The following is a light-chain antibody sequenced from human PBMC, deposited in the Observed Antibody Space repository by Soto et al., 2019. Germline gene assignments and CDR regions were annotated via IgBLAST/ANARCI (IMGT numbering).Light chain of an antibody. V-gene: IGKV3-15*01. CDR2: GAS. J-gene: IGKJ1*01. Sequence: EIVMTQSPATLSVSPGERATLSCRASQSVSSNLAWYQQKPGQAPRLLIYGASTRATGIPARFSGSGSGTEFTLTISSLQSEDFATYYCQQSYSMPPTFGQGTRVEI. CDR1: QSVSSN. CDR3: QQSYSMPPT.